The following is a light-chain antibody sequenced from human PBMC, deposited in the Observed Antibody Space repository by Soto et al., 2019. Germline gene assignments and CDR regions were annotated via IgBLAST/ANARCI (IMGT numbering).Light chain of an antibody. CDR3: SSYAGSNNLM. Sequence: QSALTQPRSVSGSPGQSVTISCTGTSSDVGGYNYVSWYQQHPGKAPKLMIYGVSERPSGVPDRFSGSKSGNTASLTISGLQAEDEADYYCSSYAGSNNLMFGGGTKLTVL. CDR2: GVS. CDR1: SSDVGGYNY. J-gene: IGLJ3*02. V-gene: IGLV2-11*01.